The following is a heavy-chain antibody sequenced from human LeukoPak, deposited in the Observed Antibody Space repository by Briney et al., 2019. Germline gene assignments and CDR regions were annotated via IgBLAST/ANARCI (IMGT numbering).Heavy chain of an antibody. CDR3: ARGLWWSGGFDY. CDR2: INHSGST. J-gene: IGHJ4*02. D-gene: IGHD2-15*01. V-gene: IGHV4-34*01. CDR1: GGSFSGYY. Sequence: KPSETLSLTCAVYGGSFSGYYWSWIRQPPGKGLEWIGEINHSGSTNYNPSLKSRVTISVDTSKNQFSLKLSSVTAADTAVYYCARGLWWSGGFDYWGQGTLVTVSS.